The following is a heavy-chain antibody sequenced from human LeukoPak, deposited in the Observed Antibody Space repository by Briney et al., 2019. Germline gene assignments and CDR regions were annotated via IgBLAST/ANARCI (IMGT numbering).Heavy chain of an antibody. J-gene: IGHJ4*02. Sequence: ASVKISCKASGGTFSSYAISWVRQAPGQGLEWMGGIIPIFGTANYAQKFQGRVTITTDESTSTAYMELSSLRSEDTAVYYCAGTYYDSLTYYFDYWGQGTLVTVSS. CDR3: AGTYYDSLTYYFDY. D-gene: IGHD3-9*01. CDR2: IIPIFGTA. V-gene: IGHV1-69*05. CDR1: GGTFSSYA.